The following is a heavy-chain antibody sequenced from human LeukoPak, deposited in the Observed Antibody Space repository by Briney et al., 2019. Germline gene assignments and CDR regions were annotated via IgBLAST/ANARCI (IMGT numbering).Heavy chain of an antibody. J-gene: IGHJ5*02. CDR3: ARGPSRGVTTYNWFDP. V-gene: IGHV3-23*01. Sequence: GGSLRLSCAASGFTFSSYAMSWVRQAPGKGLEWVSTISTSGDNTYFADSAKGRFTISRDFSKNTLYLQMNSLRAEDTAVYYCARGPSRGVTTYNWFDPWGQGTLVTVSS. CDR2: ISTSGDNT. D-gene: IGHD2-21*02. CDR1: GFTFSSYA.